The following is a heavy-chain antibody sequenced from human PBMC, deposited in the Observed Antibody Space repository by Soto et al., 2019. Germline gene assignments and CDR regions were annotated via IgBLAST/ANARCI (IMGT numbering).Heavy chain of an antibody. J-gene: IGHJ4*02. Sequence: GGSLSLFCAASGFPFRRYGLHLVRPAPGKGPGGGAVISYDGSNKYYADSVKGRFTISRDNSKNTLYLQMNSLRAEDTAVYYCAKAAGGYYYYDSSSPFDYWGQGTLVTVSS. CDR3: AKAAGGYYYYDSSSPFDY. V-gene: IGHV3-30*18. CDR2: ISYDGSNK. CDR1: GFPFRRYG. D-gene: IGHD3-22*01.